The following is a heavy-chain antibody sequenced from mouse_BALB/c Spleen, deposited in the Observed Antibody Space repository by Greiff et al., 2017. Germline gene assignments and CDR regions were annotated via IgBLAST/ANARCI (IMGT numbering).Heavy chain of an antibody. CDR2: INPDSSTI. CDR3: ARKGMYGNRAWFAY. D-gene: IGHD2-10*02. Sequence: EVQRVESGGGLVQPGGSLKLSCAASGFDFSRYWMSWVRQAPGKGLEWIGEINPDSSTINYTPSLKDKFIISRDNAKNTLYLQMSKVRSEDTALYYCARKGMYGNRAWFAYWGQGTLVTVSA. J-gene: IGHJ3*01. CDR1: GFDFSRYW. V-gene: IGHV4-1*02.